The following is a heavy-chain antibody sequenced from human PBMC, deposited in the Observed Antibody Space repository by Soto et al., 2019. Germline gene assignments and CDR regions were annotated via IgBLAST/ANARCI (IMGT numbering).Heavy chain of an antibody. CDR3: ARGPDYYDSSGYYYDWFDP. D-gene: IGHD3-22*01. J-gene: IGHJ5*02. CDR2: IIPIFGTA. CDR1: GGTFSSYA. V-gene: IGHV1-69*13. Sequence: VASVKVSCKASGGTFSSYAISWVRQAPGQGLEWMGGIIPIFGTANYAQKFQGRATITADESTSTAYMELSSLRSEDTAVYYCARGPDYYDSSGYYYDWFDPWGQGTLVTVSS.